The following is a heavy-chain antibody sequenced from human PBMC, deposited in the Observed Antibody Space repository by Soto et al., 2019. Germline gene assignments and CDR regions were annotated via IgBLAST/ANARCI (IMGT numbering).Heavy chain of an antibody. CDR3: AKDSSSSVRDYYYYVDV. CDR2: ISSSGSST. D-gene: IGHD6-6*01. Sequence: GGSLRLSCAASGFTFSSYAMSWVRQAPGKGLEWVSSISSSGSSTYYADSLKGRFTISRDNSKHTLYLQMNSLRAEDTAVYYCAKDSSSSVRDYYYYVDVWGKGTTVTVS. V-gene: IGHV3-23*01. J-gene: IGHJ6*03. CDR1: GFTFSSYA.